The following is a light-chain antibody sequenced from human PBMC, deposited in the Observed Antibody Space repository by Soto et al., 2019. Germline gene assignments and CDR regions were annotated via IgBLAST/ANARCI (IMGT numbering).Light chain of an antibody. CDR2: AAS. Sequence: DIQMTQSPSSLSASVGDRVTITCRASQNIIFYLNWYQQKPGKAPKLLIYAASSLQSGVPSRFSGSGSETEFTLTIRSLQSEDSALYYCHQYNNWPWTFGQGTKVDIK. CDR1: QNIIFY. CDR3: HQYNNWPWT. J-gene: IGKJ1*01. V-gene: IGKV1-39*01.